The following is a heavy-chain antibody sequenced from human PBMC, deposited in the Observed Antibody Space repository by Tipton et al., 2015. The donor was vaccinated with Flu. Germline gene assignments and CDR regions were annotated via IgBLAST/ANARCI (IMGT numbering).Heavy chain of an antibody. V-gene: IGHV4-34*01. J-gene: IGHJ4*02. CDR3: AIDDFGSSWYGY. D-gene: IGHD6-13*01. CDR2: INHSGSL. CDR1: SGSFSAYY. Sequence: TLSLTCSIYSGSFSAYYWSWIRQPPGKGLEWVGEINHSGSLNYNPSLKGRVTISVDSSTNQFSLRLSSVTAADTAIYYCAIDDFGSSWYGYWGQGSLVTVSS.